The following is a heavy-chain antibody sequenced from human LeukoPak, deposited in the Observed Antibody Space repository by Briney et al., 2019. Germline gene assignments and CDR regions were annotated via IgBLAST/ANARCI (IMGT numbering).Heavy chain of an antibody. CDR3: ATARRYDSSGYQIVYFDY. D-gene: IGHD3-22*01. Sequence: ASVKVSCKASGYTFTSYYMHWVRQAPGQGLEWMGIINPSGGSTSYAQKFQGRVTMTEDTSTDTAYMELSSLRSEDTAVYYCATARRYDSSGYQIVYFDYWGQGTLVTVSS. CDR2: INPSGGST. V-gene: IGHV1-46*01. CDR1: GYTFTSYY. J-gene: IGHJ4*02.